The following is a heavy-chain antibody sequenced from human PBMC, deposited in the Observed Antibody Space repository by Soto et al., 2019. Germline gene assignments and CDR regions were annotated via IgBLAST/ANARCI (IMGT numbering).Heavy chain of an antibody. V-gene: IGHV4-59*08. CDR1: GGSMNNYY. CDR3: ARVHVMVVAGSTFDY. CDR2: IYHGGTT. J-gene: IGHJ4*01. Sequence: SETLSLTCTVSGGSMNNYYWSWIRQPPGNGPEWIASIYHGGTTFYTPSLKSRITISVDTSNNQFSLKLTSVTAADTAVYYCARVHVMVVAGSTFDYWGHGTLVTVSS. D-gene: IGHD6-19*01.